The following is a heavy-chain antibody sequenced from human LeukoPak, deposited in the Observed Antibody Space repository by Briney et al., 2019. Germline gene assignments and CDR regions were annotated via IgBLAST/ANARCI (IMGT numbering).Heavy chain of an antibody. D-gene: IGHD3-22*01. CDR1: GSTFSSYA. Sequence: PGGSLRLSCAASGSTFSSYAMHWARQAPGKGLEWVAVISYDGSNKYYADSVKGRFTISRDNSKNTLYLQMNSLRAEDTAVYYCASWAYYPSFDYWGQGTLVTVSS. CDR3: ASWAYYPSFDY. J-gene: IGHJ4*02. CDR2: ISYDGSNK. V-gene: IGHV3-30-3*01.